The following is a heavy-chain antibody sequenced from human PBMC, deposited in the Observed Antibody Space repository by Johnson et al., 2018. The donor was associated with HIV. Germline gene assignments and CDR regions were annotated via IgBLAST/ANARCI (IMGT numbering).Heavy chain of an antibody. V-gene: IGHV3-66*01. CDR2: IDSGGGT. Sequence: VQLVESGGGLVQPGGSLRLSCAASGLSVSSNYMTWVRQGPGKGLEWVSVIDSGGGTQYADSVTGRFIIPRDNSKNTLYLQRNSLRAEETAVYYCAKDPNRWEQLAYAFDIWGQGTMVTVSS. CDR1: GLSVSSNY. D-gene: IGHD6-6*01. J-gene: IGHJ3*02. CDR3: AKDPNRWEQLAYAFDI.